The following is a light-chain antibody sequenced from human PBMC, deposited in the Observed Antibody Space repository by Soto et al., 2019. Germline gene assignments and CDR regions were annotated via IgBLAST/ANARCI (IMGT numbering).Light chain of an antibody. CDR3: QQYKTYWT. CDR2: KAS. CDR1: QSISSW. J-gene: IGKJ1*01. V-gene: IGKV1-5*03. Sequence: DIQMTQSPSTLSASVGDRVSITCRASQSISSWLAWYQQKPGKAPKLLIYKASSLEGGVPSRFSGSGSGTEFTLTISSPQPDDFATYYCQQYKTYWTFGQGTKVDIK.